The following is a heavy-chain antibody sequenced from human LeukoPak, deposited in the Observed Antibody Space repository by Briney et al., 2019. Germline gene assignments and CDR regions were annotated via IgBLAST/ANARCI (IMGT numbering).Heavy chain of an antibody. Sequence: PGGSLRLSCAASGFTFSSYGMNWVRQAPGKGLEWVSYISSSSSTIYYADSVKGRFTISRDNAKNSLYLQMNSLRAEDTAVYYCARDASVGIVVVPAADKYYFDYWGQGTLVTVSS. J-gene: IGHJ4*02. CDR3: ARDASVGIVVVPAADKYYFDY. CDR1: GFTFSSYG. CDR2: ISSSSSTI. D-gene: IGHD2-2*01. V-gene: IGHV3-48*04.